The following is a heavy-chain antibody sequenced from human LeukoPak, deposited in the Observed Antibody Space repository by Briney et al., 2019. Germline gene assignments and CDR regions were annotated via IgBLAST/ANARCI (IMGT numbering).Heavy chain of an antibody. CDR3: ASHSMITFGGVIDSDY. CDR1: GFTFSSYA. V-gene: IGHV3-30-3*01. CDR2: ISYDGSNK. D-gene: IGHD3-16*02. J-gene: IGHJ4*02. Sequence: GGSLRLSCAASGFTFSSYAMHWVRQAPGKGLEWVAVISYDGSNKYYADSVKGRFTISRDNSKNTLYLQMNSLRAEDTAVYYCASHSMITFGGVIDSDYWGQGTLVTVSS.